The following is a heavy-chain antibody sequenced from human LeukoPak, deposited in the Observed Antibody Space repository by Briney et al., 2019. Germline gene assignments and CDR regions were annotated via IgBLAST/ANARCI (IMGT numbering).Heavy chain of an antibody. CDR2: ISGSGGST. Sequence: GGSLRLSCAASGFTFDDYAMHWVRQGQGKGLEWVSAISGSGGSTYYADSVKGRFTISRDNSKNTLYLQMNSLRAEDTAVYYCAKDAVGGSYEYYFDYWGQGTLVTVSS. D-gene: IGHD1-26*01. CDR3: AKDAVGGSYEYYFDY. CDR1: GFTFDDYA. J-gene: IGHJ4*02. V-gene: IGHV3-23*01.